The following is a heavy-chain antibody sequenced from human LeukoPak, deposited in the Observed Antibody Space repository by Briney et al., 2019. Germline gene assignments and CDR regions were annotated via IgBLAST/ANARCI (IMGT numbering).Heavy chain of an antibody. CDR3: ARDSQWSFDY. D-gene: IGHD2-15*01. CDR2: ITSRDGRT. CDR1: GFTFSNAW. V-gene: IGHV3-48*02. J-gene: IGHJ4*02. Sequence: GGSLRLSCAASGFTFSNAWMSWVRQAPGKGLEWVSSITSRDGRTSYADSVKGRFTVSRDNAKNSLYLQMNDLRDEDTAVYYCARDSQWSFDYWGQGTLVTVSS.